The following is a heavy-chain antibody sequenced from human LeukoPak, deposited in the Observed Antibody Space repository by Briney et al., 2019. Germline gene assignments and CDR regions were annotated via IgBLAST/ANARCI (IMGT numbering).Heavy chain of an antibody. CDR1: GFTFSSYG. CDR3: ARDGWFGDYNWFDP. D-gene: IGHD3-10*01. V-gene: IGHV3-48*01. J-gene: IGHJ5*02. CDR2: ISSASNTI. Sequence: PGGSLRLSCAASGFTFSSYGMHWVRQAPGKGLEWISYISSASNTIYYADSVKGRFTISRDDAKNSVYLQMNSLRAEDTAMYYCARDGWFGDYNWFDPWGQGTLATVSS.